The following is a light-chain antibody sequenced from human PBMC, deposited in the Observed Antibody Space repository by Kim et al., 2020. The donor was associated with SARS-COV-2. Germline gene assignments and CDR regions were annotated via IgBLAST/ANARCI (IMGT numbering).Light chain of an antibody. CDR3: QKYNSAPRT. V-gene: IGKV1-27*01. Sequence: DIQMTQSPSSLSASVGDRVTITCWASQGISNYLAWYQQKPGKVPKLLIYAASTLQSGVPSRFSGSGSETDFTLTISCLQPEDVATYYCQKYNSAPRTFGQGTKVDIK. CDR2: AAS. J-gene: IGKJ1*01. CDR1: QGISNY.